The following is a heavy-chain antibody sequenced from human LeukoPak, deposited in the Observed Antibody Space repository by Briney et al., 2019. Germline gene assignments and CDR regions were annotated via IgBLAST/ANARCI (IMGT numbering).Heavy chain of an antibody. CDR3: ARPVYSYDSGGRGAFDI. J-gene: IGHJ3*02. V-gene: IGHV3-21*01. D-gene: IGHD3-22*01. Sequence: GSLRLSCPASELTFSRFRMNWVRQAPGQGLEWVSSISCGSSFIYYADSVKGRFTISRDNAMNSLYLQLNTLRAEDTAAYYCARPVYSYDSGGRGAFDIWGQGTMVTVSS. CDR2: ISCGSSFI. CDR1: ELTFSRFR.